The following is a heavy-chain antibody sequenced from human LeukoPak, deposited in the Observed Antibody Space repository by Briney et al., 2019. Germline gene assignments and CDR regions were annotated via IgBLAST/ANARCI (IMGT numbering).Heavy chain of an antibody. V-gene: IGHV1-69*13. J-gene: IGHJ5*02. CDR2: IIPIFGTA. CDR3: ARSAAIGRWFDP. CDR1: GGTFSSYA. D-gene: IGHD2-2*02. Sequence: GASVKVSCKASGGTFSSYAISWVRQAPGQGLEWMGGIIPIFGTANYAQKFQGRATITADESTSTAYMELSSLRSEDTAVYYCARSAAIGRWFDPWGQGTLVTVSS.